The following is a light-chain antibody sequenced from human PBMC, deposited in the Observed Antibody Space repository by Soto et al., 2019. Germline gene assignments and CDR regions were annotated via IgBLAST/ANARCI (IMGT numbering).Light chain of an antibody. Sequence: QSVLTQPASVSGSPEQPITIPSTGTSIDVGGYNFVSWYQQHPGKAPRLMIFDVNNRPSGVSTRFSGSKSGNTASLTISGLQAEDEADYYCCSYSGSNTIVVFGGGTKLTVL. CDR2: DVN. V-gene: IGLV2-14*03. J-gene: IGLJ2*01. CDR1: SIDVGGYNF. CDR3: CSYSGSNTIVV.